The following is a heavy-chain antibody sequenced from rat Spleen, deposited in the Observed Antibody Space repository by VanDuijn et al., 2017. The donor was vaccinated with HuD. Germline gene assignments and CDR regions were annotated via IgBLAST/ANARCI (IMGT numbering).Heavy chain of an antibody. D-gene: IGHD1-10*01. J-gene: IGHJ3*01. CDR1: GFTFSDYY. V-gene: IGHV5-29*01. CDR2: ISSDGRRN. Sequence: EVQLVESDGGLVQPGRSLKLSCAASGFTFSDYYMAWVRQAPTKGLEWVATISSDGRRNYYRDSLKGRFTISRDNAKSTLYLQMDSLRSEDTATYYCARHGIYNNYGWFAYWGQGTLVTVSS. CDR3: ARHGIYNNYGWFAY.